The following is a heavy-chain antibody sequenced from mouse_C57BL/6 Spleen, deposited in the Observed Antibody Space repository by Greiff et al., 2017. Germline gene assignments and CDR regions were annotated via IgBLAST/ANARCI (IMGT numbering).Heavy chain of an antibody. J-gene: IGHJ4*01. D-gene: IGHD3-2*02. CDR2: IWSGGST. Sequence: VKLQESGPGLVQPSQSLSITCTVSGFSLTSYGVHWVRQSPGKGLEWLGVIWSGGSTDYNAAFISRLSISKDNSKSHVFLKMSSLQADATAIYYCARTGSGAMDYWGQGTSVTVSS. V-gene: IGHV2-2*01. CDR1: GFSLTSYG. CDR3: ARTGSGAMDY.